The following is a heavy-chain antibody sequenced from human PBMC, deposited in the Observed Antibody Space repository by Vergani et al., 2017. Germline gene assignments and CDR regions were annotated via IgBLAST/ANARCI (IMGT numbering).Heavy chain of an antibody. CDR2: ISSSSIYI. D-gene: IGHD3-22*01. CDR1: GFTFSSYS. CDR3: ARDAHYYDSGGDY. Sequence: EVQLVESGGGLVKPGGSLRLSCAASGFTFSSYSMNWVRQAPGKGLEWVSSISSSSIYIYYADSVTGRFTISRDNAKNSLYLQMHGLRAEDTAVYYCARDAHYYDSGGDYWGQGTLVTVSS. V-gene: IGHV3-21*01. J-gene: IGHJ4*02.